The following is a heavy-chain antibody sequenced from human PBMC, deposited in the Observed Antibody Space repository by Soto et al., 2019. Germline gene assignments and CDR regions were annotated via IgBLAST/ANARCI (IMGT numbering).Heavy chain of an antibody. V-gene: IGHV3-23*01. D-gene: IGHD2-2*01. CDR3: VRKYPGTRPFDY. J-gene: IGHJ4*01. Sequence: GGALRLSCSASGVTLNSYAMNWVRQAPGKGLAWVSAIGTDGNTYYANSVKGRFTISRDNSRTTLYLQMNSLRVEDTALYYCVRKYPGTRPFDYWGQGTLVTVSS. CDR2: IGTDGNT. CDR1: GVTLNSYA.